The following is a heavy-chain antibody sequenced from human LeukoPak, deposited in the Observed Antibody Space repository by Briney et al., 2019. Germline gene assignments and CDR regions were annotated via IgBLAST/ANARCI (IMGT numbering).Heavy chain of an antibody. V-gene: IGHV1-2*02. CDR2: INPNSGGT. CDR3: AREPQTLGYCSSTSCKGFDC. J-gene: IGHJ4*02. CDR1: GYTFTGSY. D-gene: IGHD2-2*01. Sequence: ASVKVSCKAYGYTFTGSYMHWVRQAPGQGLGWMGCINPNSGGTNYAQKFQGRVTMTRDTSISTAYMELSRLRSDETAVYYCAREPQTLGYCSSTSCKGFDCWGRGTLVTVSS.